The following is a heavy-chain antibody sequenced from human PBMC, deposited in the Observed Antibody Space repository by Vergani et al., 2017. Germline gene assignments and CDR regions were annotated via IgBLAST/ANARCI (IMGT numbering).Heavy chain of an antibody. CDR2: IIPILGIA. J-gene: IGHJ2*01. CDR1: GYTFTSYG. V-gene: IGHV1-69*04. Sequence: QVQLVQSGAEVKKPGASVKVSCKASGYTFTSYGISWVRQAPGQGLEWMGRIIPILGIANYAQKFQGRVTITADKSTSTAYMELSSLRSEDTAVYYCARVRGGSGSYWYFDLWGRGTLVTVSS. D-gene: IGHD1-26*01. CDR3: ARVRGGSGSYWYFDL.